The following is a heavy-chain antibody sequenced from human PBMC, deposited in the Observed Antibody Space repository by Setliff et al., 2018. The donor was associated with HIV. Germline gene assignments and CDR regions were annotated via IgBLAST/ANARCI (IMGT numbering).Heavy chain of an antibody. CDR3: ARDWEARADYYDTSGQAQYFQH. Sequence: ASVKVSCKASGYSFTSYYVHWVRQAPGQGLEWMGIINPSGGTTSYAQKFQGRVTMTRDTSTSTVYMELSSLRSEDTAVYYCARDWEARADYYDTSGQAQYFQHWGQGTLVTAPQ. CDR2: INPSGGTT. CDR1: GYSFTSYY. V-gene: IGHV1-46*01. D-gene: IGHD3-22*01. J-gene: IGHJ1*01.